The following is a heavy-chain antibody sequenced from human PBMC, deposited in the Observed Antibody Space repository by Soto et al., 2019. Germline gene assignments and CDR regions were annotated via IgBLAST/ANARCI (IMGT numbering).Heavy chain of an antibody. CDR1: GVTFSSET. V-gene: IGHV1-69*01. Sequence: QVQLVQSGADVKKPGSSVKVSCQASGVTFSSETLGWVRQAPGQGLEWVGGIIPLFGTASYAQKFQGRVTITADESPSTVYMELGSLRSDDTAVYFCATELGENPASPFDAWGQGTLVTVSS. CDR3: ATELGENPASPFDA. D-gene: IGHD3-10*01. CDR2: IIPLFGTA. J-gene: IGHJ4*02.